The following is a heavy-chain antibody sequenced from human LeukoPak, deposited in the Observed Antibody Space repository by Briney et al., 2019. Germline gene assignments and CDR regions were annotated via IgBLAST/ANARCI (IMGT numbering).Heavy chain of an antibody. Sequence: SETLSFTCTVSGGSISSSSYYWGWIRQPPGKGLEWIGSIYYSGSTYYNPSLKSRVTISVDTSKNQFSLKLSSVTAADTAVYYCATSAAAAPFYYFDYWGQGTLVTVSS. CDR3: ATSAAAAPFYYFDY. V-gene: IGHV4-39*01. J-gene: IGHJ4*02. CDR2: IYYSGST. D-gene: IGHD6-13*01. CDR1: GGSISSSSYY.